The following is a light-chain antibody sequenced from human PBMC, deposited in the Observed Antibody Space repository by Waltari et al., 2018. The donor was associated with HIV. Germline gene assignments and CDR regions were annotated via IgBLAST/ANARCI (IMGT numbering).Light chain of an antibody. Sequence: EIVMTQSPATLSVSPGQTVRLSCRASHSISSNLAWYQQSPGQPPRLLIYGAPTRATGIPARFSGSGSGTEFTLTITSPQSEDFAVYYCQQYNTWLTFGGGTKVEI. CDR2: GAP. J-gene: IGKJ4*01. CDR1: HSISSN. V-gene: IGKV3-15*01. CDR3: QQYNTWLT.